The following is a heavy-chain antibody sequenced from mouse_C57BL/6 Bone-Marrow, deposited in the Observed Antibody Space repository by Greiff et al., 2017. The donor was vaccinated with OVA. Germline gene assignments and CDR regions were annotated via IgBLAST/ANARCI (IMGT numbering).Heavy chain of an antibody. CDR3: ARKSDYDYFDY. CDR2: IWSGGST. D-gene: IGHD2-4*01. CDR1: GFSLTSYG. V-gene: IGHV2-2*01. J-gene: IGHJ2*01. Sequence: QVQLKESGPGLVQPSQSLSITCTVSGFSLTSYGVHWVRPSPGKGLEWLGVIWSGGSTDYNAAFISRLSISKDNSKSQVFFKMNSLQADDTAIYYCARKSDYDYFDYWGQGTTLTVSS.